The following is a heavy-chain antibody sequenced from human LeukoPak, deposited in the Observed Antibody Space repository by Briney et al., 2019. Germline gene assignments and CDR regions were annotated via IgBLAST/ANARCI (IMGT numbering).Heavy chain of an antibody. CDR1: GFTFIDYG. V-gene: IGHV3-30*03. D-gene: IGHD2-21*01. J-gene: IGHJ4*02. CDR3: ARDRLNRADCGTNCYSAVFDY. CDR2: IASHARDA. Sequence: PGGSLRLSCAASGFTFIDYGIYWVRQTPGKGLEWVAVIASHARDAHYSDSVKGRFTISRDNSKDTLYLQMNNLEVEDTAVYYCARDRLNRADCGTNCYSAVFDYWGQGALVTVSS.